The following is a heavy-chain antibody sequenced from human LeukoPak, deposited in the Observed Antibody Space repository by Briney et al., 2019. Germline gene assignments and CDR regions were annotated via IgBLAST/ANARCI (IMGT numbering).Heavy chain of an antibody. Sequence: GGSLRLSCAASGFTFSSYAMSWVRQAPGKGLEYVSVINTDGRITYYADSVKGRFTISRDNSKNTVYLQMGSLRGEDMAVYYCTRDGGSFCDFGYWGQGALVTVSS. CDR2: INTDGRIT. CDR1: GFTFSSYA. V-gene: IGHV3-64*02. CDR3: TRDGGSFCDFGY. D-gene: IGHD1-26*01. J-gene: IGHJ4*02.